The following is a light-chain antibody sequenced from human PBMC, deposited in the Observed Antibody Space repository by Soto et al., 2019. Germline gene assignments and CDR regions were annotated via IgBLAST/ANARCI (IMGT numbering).Light chain of an antibody. CDR2: AAS. J-gene: IGKJ1*01. V-gene: IGKV3-15*01. Sequence: EIVMTQSPATLSVSPGERATLSCRAGQSVSSNLAWYQQKPGQAPRLLIYAASTRATGIPARFSGSGSGTDFTLAISSLQSEDFAVYYCQQYNNWPRTFGQGTKVDIK. CDR3: QQYNNWPRT. CDR1: QSVSSN.